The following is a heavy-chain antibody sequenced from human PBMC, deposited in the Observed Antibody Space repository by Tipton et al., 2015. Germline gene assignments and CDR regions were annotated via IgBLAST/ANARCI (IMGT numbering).Heavy chain of an antibody. J-gene: IGHJ6*02. CDR2: ISYRGST. CDR1: GGSISTTNYY. V-gene: IGHV4-61*01. Sequence: TLSLTCTVSGGSISTTNYYWGWIRQSPGKGLEWIGYISYRGSTHYNPSLKRRVTISLDTSKNQFSLTLNSVTAADTAVYYCARDLEHGMDVWGQGTTVTVSS. CDR3: ARDLEHGMDV. D-gene: IGHD5-24*01.